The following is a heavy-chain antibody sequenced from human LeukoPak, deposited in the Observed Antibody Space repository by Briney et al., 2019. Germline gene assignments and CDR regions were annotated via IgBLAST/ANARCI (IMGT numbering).Heavy chain of an antibody. CDR3: ARDMESRGWYDYLDS. Sequence: PGGSLRLSCAASGFTFSGYWMSWVRQAPGKGLEWVANIKEDGSEKYYVDSVKGRFTISRDNAKNSLYLQMDSLRADDTAVYYCARDMESRGWYDYLDSWGQGTLVTVSS. V-gene: IGHV3-7*01. CDR2: IKEDGSEK. CDR1: GFTFSGYW. J-gene: IGHJ4*02. D-gene: IGHD6-19*01.